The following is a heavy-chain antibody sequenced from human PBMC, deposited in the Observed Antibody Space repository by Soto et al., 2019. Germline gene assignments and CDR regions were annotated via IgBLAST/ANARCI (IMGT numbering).Heavy chain of an antibody. V-gene: IGHV3-30-3*01. CDR2: ISYDGSNK. Sequence: PGGSLRLSCAASGFTSSSYAMHWVRQAPGKGLEWVAVISYDGSNKYYADSVKGRFTISRDNSKNTLYLQMNSLRAEDTAVYYCARDRRLYGSGSYYPLDVWGQGTTVTVSS. CDR3: ARDRRLYGSGSYYPLDV. CDR1: GFTSSSYA. D-gene: IGHD3-10*01. J-gene: IGHJ6*02.